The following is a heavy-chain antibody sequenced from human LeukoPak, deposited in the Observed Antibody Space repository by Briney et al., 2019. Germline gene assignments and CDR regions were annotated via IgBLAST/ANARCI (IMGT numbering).Heavy chain of an antibody. CDR2: FYSGGST. D-gene: IGHD1-26*01. Sequence: GGSLRLSCAASGFTVSSNYMNWVRQAPGKGLEWVSVFYSGGSTYYAESVRGRFTISRDNSKNTLYLQMNSPRAEDTAVYYCAREKLGYWYFDLWGRGTLVTVSS. CDR3: AREKLGYWYFDL. V-gene: IGHV3-53*01. J-gene: IGHJ2*01. CDR1: GFTVSSNY.